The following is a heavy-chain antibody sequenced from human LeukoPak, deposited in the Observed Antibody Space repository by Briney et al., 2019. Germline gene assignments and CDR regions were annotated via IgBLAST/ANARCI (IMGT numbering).Heavy chain of an antibody. J-gene: IGHJ3*02. CDR2: INWNGRSI. D-gene: IGHD5-18*01. CDR3: ARDLRQLRFRSEAPDAFDI. V-gene: IGHV3-20*04. CDR1: RFTFDEYG. Sequence: GGSLRLSCAASRFTFDEYGMSWVRQTAGKGLEWVSGINWNGRSIGYADSVKGRFTVSRDNAKSSLYLQMDSLRAEDTALYYCARDLRQLRFRSEAPDAFDIWGQGTMVTVSS.